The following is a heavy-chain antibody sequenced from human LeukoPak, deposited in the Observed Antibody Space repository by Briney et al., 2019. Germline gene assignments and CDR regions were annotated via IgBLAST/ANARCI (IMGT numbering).Heavy chain of an antibody. CDR2: TYYRSKWYN. D-gene: IGHD6-13*01. CDR1: GDSVSSNSAA. Sequence: SQTLSLTCAISGDSVSSNSAAWNWIRQSPSRGLEWLGRTYYRSKWYNDYAVSVKSRITINPDTSKNQFSLQLNSVTPEDTAVYYCARIERSTSSSWFPRYYYYYGMDVWGQGTTVTVSS. CDR3: ARIERSTSSSWFPRYYYYYGMDV. V-gene: IGHV6-1*01. J-gene: IGHJ6*02.